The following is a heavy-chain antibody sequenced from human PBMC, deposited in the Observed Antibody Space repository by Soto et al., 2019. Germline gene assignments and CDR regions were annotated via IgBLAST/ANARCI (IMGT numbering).Heavy chain of an antibody. Sequence: SGPTLVNPTQTLTLTCTFSGFSLTTSGVGVGWIRQPPGKALEWLALIYWNDVKRYSPSLKSSLTITKDTSKNQVVLTMTNMDPVDTATYYCSHSAIYTRPWFYFLQWGPATLLTVFS. J-gene: IGHJ4*02. D-gene: IGHD2-2*02. V-gene: IGHV2-5*01. CDR2: IYWNDVK. CDR1: GFSLTTSGVG. CDR3: SHSAIYTRPWFYFLQ.